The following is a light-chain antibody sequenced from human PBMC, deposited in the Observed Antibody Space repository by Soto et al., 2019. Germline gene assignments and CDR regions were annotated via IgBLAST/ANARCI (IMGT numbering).Light chain of an antibody. V-gene: IGLV2-23*01. CDR2: GGT. CDR3: CSYAGISTHYV. CDR1: SSDVGSYNL. Sequence: QSALTQPASVSGSPGQSITISCTGTSSDVGSYNLVSWYQQHPGEAPKLMIYGGTKRPSGVSNRFSGSKSGNTASMTISGLQAEDEAYYHCCSYAGISTHYVFGTGTKLTVL. J-gene: IGLJ1*01.